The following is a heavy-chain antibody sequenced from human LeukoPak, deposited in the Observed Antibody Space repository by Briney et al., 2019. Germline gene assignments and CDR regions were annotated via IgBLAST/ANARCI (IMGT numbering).Heavy chain of an antibody. Sequence: GGSLRLSCAASGFTFSSYSMNWVRQAPGKGLEWVSAISGSGGSTYYADSVKGRFTISRDNSKNTLYLQMNSLRAEDTAVYYCARMGGAADDFDYWGQGTLVTVSS. CDR1: GFTFSSYS. D-gene: IGHD6-13*01. V-gene: IGHV3-23*01. J-gene: IGHJ4*02. CDR2: ISGSGGST. CDR3: ARMGGAADDFDY.